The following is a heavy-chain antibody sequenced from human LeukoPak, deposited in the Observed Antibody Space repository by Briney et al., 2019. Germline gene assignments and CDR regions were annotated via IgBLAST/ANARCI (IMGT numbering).Heavy chain of an antibody. CDR2: INHSGST. CDR3: ATPGIAARRGRYSGMDV. Sequence: PSETLSLTCAVYGGSFSGYYWSWIRQPPGKGLEWIGEINHSGSTNYNPSLKSRVTISVDTSKNHFSLKLSSVTAADTAVYSCATPGIAARRGRYSGMDVWGQGTTVTVSS. J-gene: IGHJ6*02. V-gene: IGHV4-34*01. D-gene: IGHD6-6*01. CDR1: GGSFSGYY.